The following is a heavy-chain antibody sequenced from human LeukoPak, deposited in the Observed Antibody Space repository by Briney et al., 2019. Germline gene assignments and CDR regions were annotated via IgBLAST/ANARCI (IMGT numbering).Heavy chain of an antibody. V-gene: IGHV4-59*01. CDR2: IHYSGNT. Sequence: SETLSLTCTVSGGSINSYYWSWIRLPPGKGLEWIGYIHYSGNTNYNPSLRSRVTISVDMSRDQFSLKLSSVTAADTAVYYCARLLGNDYFYYYMDVWGKGTTVTVSS. CDR3: ARLLGNDYFYYYMDV. J-gene: IGHJ6*03. CDR1: GGSINSYY. D-gene: IGHD1-26*01.